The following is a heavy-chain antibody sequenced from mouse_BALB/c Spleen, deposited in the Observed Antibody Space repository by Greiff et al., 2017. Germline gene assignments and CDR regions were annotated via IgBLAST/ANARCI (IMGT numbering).Heavy chain of an antibody. D-gene: IGHD2-14*01. V-gene: IGHV1-7*01. J-gene: IGHJ3*01. CDR3: ARPYYRYDRFAY. Sequence: VKLVESGAELAKPGASVKMSCKASGYTFTSYWMHWVKQRPGQGLEWIGYINPSTGYTEYNQKFKDKATLTADKSSSTAYMQLSSLTSEDSAVYYCARPYYRYDRFAYWGQGTLVTVSA. CDR2: INPSTGYT. CDR1: GYTFTSYW.